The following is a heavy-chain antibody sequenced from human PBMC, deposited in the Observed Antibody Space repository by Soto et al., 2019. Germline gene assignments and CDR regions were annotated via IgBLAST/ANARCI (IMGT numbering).Heavy chain of an antibody. CDR3: ARAFYDILTGYSYYYYYGMDV. J-gene: IGHJ6*02. V-gene: IGHV1-46*01. Sequence: ASVKVSCKASGYTFTSYYMHWVRQAPGQGLEWMGIINPSGGSTSYAQKFQGRVTMTRDTSTSTVYMELSSLRSEDTAVYYCARAFYDILTGYSYYYYYGMDVWGQGTTVTVSS. D-gene: IGHD3-9*01. CDR2: INPSGGST. CDR1: GYTFTSYY.